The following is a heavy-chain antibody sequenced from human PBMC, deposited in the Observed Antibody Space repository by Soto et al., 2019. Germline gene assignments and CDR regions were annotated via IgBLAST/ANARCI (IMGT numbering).Heavy chain of an antibody. CDR2: MNPNSGNT. Sequence: QVQLVQSGAEVKKPGASVKVSCKASGYTFTSYDINWVRQATGQGLEWMGWMNPNSGNTGYAQKFQGRVTMTRNTSIRSAVLELSSLRSADTAVYYCASGLHDLEGLYYYMDVWSKGTTVTVSS. D-gene: IGHD3-3*01. CDR1: GYTFTSYD. V-gene: IGHV1-8*01. J-gene: IGHJ6*03. CDR3: ASGLHDLEGLYYYMDV.